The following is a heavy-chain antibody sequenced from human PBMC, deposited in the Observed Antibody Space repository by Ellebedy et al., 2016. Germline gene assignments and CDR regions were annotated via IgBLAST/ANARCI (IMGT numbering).Heavy chain of an antibody. V-gene: IGHV4-30-4*01. CDR2: IDSTGST. D-gene: IGHD3-10*01. CDR1: GDSISSGNYY. J-gene: IGHJ4*02. Sequence: SETLSLXXSVSGDSISSGNYYWSWIRQPPGKGLEWIGNIDSTGSTDHNPSLKSRLTISVDTSKNQFSLKVTSVTAADTAMYYCARLRLGSGFDYWGQGALVTVSS. CDR3: ARLRLGSGFDY.